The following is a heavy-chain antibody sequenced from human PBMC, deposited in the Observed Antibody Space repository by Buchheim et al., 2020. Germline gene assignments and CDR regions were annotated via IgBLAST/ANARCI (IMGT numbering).Heavy chain of an antibody. CDR1: GDSISSSNW. CDR2: IYHGGST. Sequence: QVQLQESGPGLVKPSGTLSLTCAVSGDSISSSNWWSWVRQPPGKGLEWIGEIYHGGSTNYNPSLKSRVTISIDKSKNESSLKVSSVTAADTADYYCARRGYYDSSGPSPFDYWGQGTL. CDR3: ARRGYYDSSGPSPFDY. J-gene: IGHJ4*02. D-gene: IGHD3-22*01. V-gene: IGHV4-4*02.